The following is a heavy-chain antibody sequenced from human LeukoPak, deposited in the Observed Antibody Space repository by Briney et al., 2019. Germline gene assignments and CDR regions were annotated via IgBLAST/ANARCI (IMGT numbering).Heavy chain of an antibody. CDR2: ISSSGSTI. CDR1: GFTFSDYY. V-gene: IGHV3-11*04. J-gene: IGHJ3*02. D-gene: IGHD3-10*01. CDR3: ARDQGGSGSYYNYDAFDI. Sequence: GGSLRLSCAASGFTFSDYYMSWIRQAPGKGLEWVSYISSSGSTIYYADSVKGRFTISRDNAKNSLYLQMNSLRAEDTAVYYCARDQGGSGSYYNYDAFDIWGQGTMVTVSS.